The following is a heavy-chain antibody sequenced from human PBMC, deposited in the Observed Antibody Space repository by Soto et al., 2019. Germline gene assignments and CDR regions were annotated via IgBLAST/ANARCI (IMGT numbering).Heavy chain of an antibody. J-gene: IGHJ6*02. D-gene: IGHD3-22*01. CDR1: GYTFTSYA. V-gene: IGHV1-3*01. CDR3: ARMTYYYDSSVDYYYYYGMDV. Sequence: QVQLVQSGAEVKKPGASVKVSCKASGYTFTSYAMHWVRQAPGQRLEWMGWINAGNGNTKYSQKFQGRVTITRDTSASTAYMELSSLRSEDTAVYYCARMTYYYDSSVDYYYYYGMDVWGQGTTVTVS. CDR2: INAGNGNT.